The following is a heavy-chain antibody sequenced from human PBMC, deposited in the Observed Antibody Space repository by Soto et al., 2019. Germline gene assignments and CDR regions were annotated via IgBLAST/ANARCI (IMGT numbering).Heavy chain of an antibody. CDR2: IWYDGSNK. CDR1: GFTFSSYG. Sequence: PGGSLRLSCAASGFTFSSYGMHWVRQAPGKGLEWVAVIWYDGSNKYYADSVKGRFTISRDNSKNTLYLQMNSLRAEDTAVYYCAREGLEYSSPGPLDYWGQGTLVTVSS. V-gene: IGHV3-33*01. J-gene: IGHJ4*02. CDR3: AREGLEYSSPGPLDY. D-gene: IGHD6-6*01.